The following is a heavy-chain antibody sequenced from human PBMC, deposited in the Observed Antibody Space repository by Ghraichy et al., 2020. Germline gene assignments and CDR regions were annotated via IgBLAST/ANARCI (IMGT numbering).Heavy chain of an antibody. J-gene: IGHJ4*02. CDR2: TYFRSNWYD. V-gene: IGHV6-1*01. D-gene: IGHD6-19*01. Sequence: SQTLSLTCGISGDSVSSNSATWNWIRRSPSRGLEWLGRTYFRSNWYDDSAVSVKSRITINPDTSKNQFSLQLNSVTPEDTAVYYCARGVALAGNFLFDSWGQGTLVTVSS. CDR1: GDSVSSNSAT. CDR3: ARGVALAGNFLFDS.